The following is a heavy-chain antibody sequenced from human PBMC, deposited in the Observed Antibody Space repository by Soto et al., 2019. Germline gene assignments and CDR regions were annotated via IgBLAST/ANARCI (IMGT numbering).Heavy chain of an antibody. CDR3: ARNNITGTTEPLPEDFDY. V-gene: IGHV4-31*03. CDR2: IYYSGST. CDR1: GGSISSGGYY. Sequence: SETLSLTCTVSGGSISSGGYYWSWIRQHPGKGLEWIGYIYYSGSTYYNPSLKSRVTISVDTSKNQFSLKLSSVTAADTAVYYCARNNITGTTEPLPEDFDYWGQGTLVTVSS. D-gene: IGHD1-20*01. J-gene: IGHJ4*02.